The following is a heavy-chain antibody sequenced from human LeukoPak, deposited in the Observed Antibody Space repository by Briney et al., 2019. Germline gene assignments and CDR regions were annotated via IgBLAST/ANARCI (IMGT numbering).Heavy chain of an antibody. J-gene: IGHJ4*02. Sequence: SQTLSPTCTVSGVSITSGDYYWSWMRQPPGKGLEWIGYIYHSGRSYYNPSLKSRATISMDTSKNEFSLRLTPVTAADTAVYYCGRRSAADGTVFWGQGTLVTVSS. D-gene: IGHD6-13*01. V-gene: IGHV4-30-4*01. CDR3: GRRSAADGTVF. CDR2: IYHSGRS. CDR1: GVSITSGDYY.